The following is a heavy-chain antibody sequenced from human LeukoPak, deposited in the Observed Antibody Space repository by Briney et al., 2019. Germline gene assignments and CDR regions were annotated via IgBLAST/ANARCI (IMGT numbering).Heavy chain of an antibody. CDR1: GFTFNNYP. V-gene: IGHV3-30*04. Sequence: GESLKISCATSGFTFNNYPMHWVRQAPGKGLEWVAVIGYDGRFKFHSDSVKGRFTISRDDSKNTLYLQMNSLRPEDTAVYYCARDPRTGSPDYFDYWGQGTLVSVST. D-gene: IGHD3-10*01. J-gene: IGHJ4*02. CDR3: ARDPRTGSPDYFDY. CDR2: IGYDGRFK.